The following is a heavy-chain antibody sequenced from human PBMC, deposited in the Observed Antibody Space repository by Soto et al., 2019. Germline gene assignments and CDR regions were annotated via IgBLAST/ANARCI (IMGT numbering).Heavy chain of an antibody. CDR2: ISSSGST. CDR3: ARDARNWNAMRGTNWFDP. V-gene: IGHV4-30-4*01. Sequence: PSETLSLTCTAAGGSIRHGDYYWSWIRQPPGKGLEWIGFISSSGSTSFNPSLKSRINISLDTSKNSFSLNVNSVTAADTAIYYCARDARNWNAMRGTNWFDPWGQGTLVTVSS. J-gene: IGHJ5*02. CDR1: GGSIRHGDYY. D-gene: IGHD1-1*01.